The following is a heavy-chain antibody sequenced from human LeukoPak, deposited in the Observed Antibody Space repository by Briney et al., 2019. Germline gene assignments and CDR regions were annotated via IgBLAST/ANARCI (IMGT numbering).Heavy chain of an antibody. Sequence: GGSLRLSCAASGFTFSGYAMSWVRQAPGKGLEWVSAISGSGGSTYYADSVKGRFTISRDNSKNTLYLQMNSLRAEDTAVYYCAKDRGSQHWAFDYWGQGTLVTVSS. CDR1: GFTFSGYA. D-gene: IGHD1-26*01. J-gene: IGHJ4*02. CDR2: ISGSGGST. V-gene: IGHV3-23*01. CDR3: AKDRGSQHWAFDY.